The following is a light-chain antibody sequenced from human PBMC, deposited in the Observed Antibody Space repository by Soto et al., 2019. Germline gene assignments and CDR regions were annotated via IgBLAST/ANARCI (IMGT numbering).Light chain of an antibody. V-gene: IGLV2-14*01. CDR3: SSYTTSSTLHVV. CDR2: DVS. J-gene: IGLJ2*01. CDR1: SSDVGGYNY. Sequence: QSVLTQPASVSGSPGQSITISCTGTSSDVGGYNYVSWYQQHPGKAPKLMISDVSNRPSGISSRFSGSKSGNTASLTISGLQAEDEADYYCSSYTTSSTLHVVFGGGTKVTVL.